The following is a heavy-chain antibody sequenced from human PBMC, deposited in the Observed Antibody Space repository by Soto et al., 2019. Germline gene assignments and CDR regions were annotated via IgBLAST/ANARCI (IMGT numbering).Heavy chain of an antibody. Sequence: SVKVSCKASGGTFGSYAISWVRQAPGQGPEWMGGIIPIFGTANYAQRFQGRVTITADVSTSIAYMELSGLRSEDTAVYYCARGLSATSFGVGIPPNDASDKWGQGTMVTVSS. J-gene: IGHJ3*02. V-gene: IGHV1-69*13. CDR3: ARGLSATSFGVGIPPNDASDK. CDR1: GGTFGSYA. D-gene: IGHD3-3*01. CDR2: IIPIFGTA.